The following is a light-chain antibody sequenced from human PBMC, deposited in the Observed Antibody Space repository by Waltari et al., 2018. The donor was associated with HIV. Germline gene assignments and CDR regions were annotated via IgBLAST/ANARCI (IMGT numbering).Light chain of an antibody. J-gene: IGLJ2*01. CDR2: ETE. V-gene: IGLV1-51*02. CDR3: ATWDSSLRTVI. Sequence: QSVLTQSPSVSAAPGPKVTISCYGSSSDIGKNHVSWYQQFPGRAPKLLIYETEQRPSVMPGRLSGSKFGTSATLDITGLQTGDEGLYFCATWDSSLRTVIYGGGTNLTGL. CDR1: SSDIGKNH.